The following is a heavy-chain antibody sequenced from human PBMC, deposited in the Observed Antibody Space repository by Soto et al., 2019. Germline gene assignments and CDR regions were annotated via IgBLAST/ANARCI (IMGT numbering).Heavy chain of an antibody. J-gene: IGHJ4*02. V-gene: IGHV1-69*01. Sequence: QVHLVQSGAEVKNPGSSVKVSCKAPGGTFINYAVSWVRQAPGQGLEWMGGIIPLLYTPSYARKFEDRVTIIADESTSTAYMDLAGLRSDDTAVYYCAIGHSYGQFDSWGQGTLVTVSS. CDR2: IIPLLYTP. CDR3: AIGHSYGQFDS. CDR1: GGTFINYA. D-gene: IGHD5-18*01.